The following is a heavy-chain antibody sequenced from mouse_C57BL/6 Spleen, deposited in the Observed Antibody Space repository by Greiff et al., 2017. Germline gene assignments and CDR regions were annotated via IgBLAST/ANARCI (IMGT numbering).Heavy chain of an antibody. CDR3: AKLLYDYDAMDY. J-gene: IGHJ4*01. CDR1: GFSLTSYG. D-gene: IGHD1-1*01. CDR2: IWRGGST. V-gene: IGHV2-5*01. Sequence: VMLVESGPGLVQPSQSLSITCTVSGFSLTSYGVHWVRQSPGKGLEWLGVIWRGGSTDYNAAFMSRLSITKDNSKSQVFFKMNSLQADDTAIYYCAKLLYDYDAMDYWGQGTSVTVSS.